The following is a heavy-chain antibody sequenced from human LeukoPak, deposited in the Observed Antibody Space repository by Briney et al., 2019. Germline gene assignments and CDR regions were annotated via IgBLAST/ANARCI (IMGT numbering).Heavy chain of an antibody. J-gene: IGHJ5*02. V-gene: IGHV4-59*12. CDR1: GGSISSYY. CDR3: ASKAAAGDNWFDP. D-gene: IGHD6-13*01. Sequence: SETLSLTCTVSGGSISSYYWSWIRQPPGKGLEWIGYIFYSGSTNYNPSLKSRVTMSVDTSKNQFSLKLSSVTAADTAVYYCASKAAAGDNWFDPWGQGTLVTVSS. CDR2: IFYSGST.